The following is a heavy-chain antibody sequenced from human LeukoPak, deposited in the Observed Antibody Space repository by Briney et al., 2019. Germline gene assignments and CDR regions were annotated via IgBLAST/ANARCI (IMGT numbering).Heavy chain of an antibody. Sequence: PGGSLRLSCAASGFTFSTYAMIWVRQAPGKGLEWVSSITGSGDGTSAADSVTGRFSISRDNSKSTLYLQMNSLRVEDTAVYYCAKAGLVRGGALDSWGQGTLVTVSS. CDR1: GFTFSTYA. CDR3: AKAGLVRGGALDS. D-gene: IGHD4/OR15-4a*01. V-gene: IGHV3-23*01. J-gene: IGHJ4*02. CDR2: ITGSGDGT.